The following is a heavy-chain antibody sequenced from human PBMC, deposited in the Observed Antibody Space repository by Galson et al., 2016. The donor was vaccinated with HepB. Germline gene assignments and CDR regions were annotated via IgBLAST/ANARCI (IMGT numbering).Heavy chain of an antibody. D-gene: IGHD3-22*01. CDR2: IYYRGST. Sequence: ETLSLTCTVSGGPIGSYYWSWIRQPPGKGLEWIGYIYYRGSTNYNPSLKSRVTISVDTSKNQFSLKLRSVTAADTAVYYCARGQFYYYYVSGGNDRTYYFDYWGQGTLVTVSS. CDR1: GGPIGSYY. CDR3: ARGQFYYYYVSGGNDRTYYFDY. V-gene: IGHV4-59*01. J-gene: IGHJ4*02.